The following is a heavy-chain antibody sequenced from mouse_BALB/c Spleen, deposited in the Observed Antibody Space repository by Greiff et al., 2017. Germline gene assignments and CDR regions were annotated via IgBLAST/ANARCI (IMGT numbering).Heavy chain of an antibody. J-gene: IGHJ4*01. D-gene: IGHD1-1*01. V-gene: IGHV14-4*02. CDR2: IDPENGDT. Sequence: VQLQQSGAELVRSGASVKLSCTASGFNIKDYYMHWVKQRPEQGLEWIGWIDPENGDTEYAPKFQGKATMTADKSSSTAYMQLSSLTSEDSAVYYCARGYYYGSSDAMDYWGQGTSVTVSS. CDR3: ARGYYYGSSDAMDY. CDR1: GFNIKDYY.